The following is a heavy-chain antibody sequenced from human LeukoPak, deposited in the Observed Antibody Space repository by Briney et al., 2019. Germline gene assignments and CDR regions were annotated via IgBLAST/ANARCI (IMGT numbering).Heavy chain of an antibody. D-gene: IGHD3-22*01. CDR2: IYYSGST. CDR3: ATHYYDSSGYTLAFDY. V-gene: IGHV4-59*01. J-gene: IGHJ4*02. CDR1: GGSISSYY. Sequence: PETLSLTCTVSGGSISSYYWSWIRQPPGKGLEWIGYIYYSGSTNYNPSLKSRVTISVDTSKNQFSLKLSSVTAADTAVYYCATHYYDSSGYTLAFDYWGQGTLVTVSS.